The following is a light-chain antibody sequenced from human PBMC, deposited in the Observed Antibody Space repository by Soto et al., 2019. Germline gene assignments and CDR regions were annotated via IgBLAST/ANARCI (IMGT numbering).Light chain of an antibody. Sequence: QPVLTQPPSVSGAPGQRVTISCTGSSSNIGAGYDVHWYQQLPGTAPKLLIYGNSNRPSGVPDRFSGSQSGTSSSLAITGLQAEDEADYYGQSYDSSLSGSPEVVFGGGTKLTVL. J-gene: IGLJ2*01. CDR2: GNS. CDR3: QSYDSSLSGSPEVV. V-gene: IGLV1-40*01. CDR1: SSNIGAGYD.